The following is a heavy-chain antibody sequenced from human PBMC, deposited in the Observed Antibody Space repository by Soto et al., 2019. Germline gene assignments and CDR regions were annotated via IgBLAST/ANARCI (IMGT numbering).Heavy chain of an antibody. CDR3: ATVHTTVTFDS. CDR2: IKSKTDGATT. CDR1: GFTFTYAW. D-gene: IGHD4-17*01. J-gene: IGHJ4*01. Sequence: EVQLVEPGGGLLKPGGSLRLSCAASGFTFTYAWMDWVRQAPGKGLEWVGRIKSKTDGATTDYAAPVKGRFSISRDDSKNTLYLQMNSLKTEDTGVYYCATVHTTVTFDSWGHGTLVTVSS. V-gene: IGHV3-15*07.